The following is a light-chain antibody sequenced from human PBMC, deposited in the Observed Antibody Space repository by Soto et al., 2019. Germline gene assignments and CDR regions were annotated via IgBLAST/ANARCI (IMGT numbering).Light chain of an antibody. CDR2: GAS. Sequence: IVMTQCRATVSMSAGAVATLCFRASQSVSSNLAWHQQRPGQAPRLLIYGASTRATGVPARFSGSGSETEFTLTIRSLQSEDFAVYFCQQYNNWPSSGQGTRLEIK. J-gene: IGKJ5*01. V-gene: IGKV3-15*01. CDR3: QQYNNWPS. CDR1: QSVSSN.